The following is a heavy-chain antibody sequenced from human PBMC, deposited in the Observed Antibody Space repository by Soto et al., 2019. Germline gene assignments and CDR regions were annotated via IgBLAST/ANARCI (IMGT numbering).Heavy chain of an antibody. CDR2: TYYRSKWYY. CDR3: SRGEQYSGRIFVY. Sequence: SRTLSLTCAITGDSVSSNSAGWSWVRQSPSRGLEWLGRTYYRSKWYYEYAVSVRGRITINPDTSKNQYSLQLNSVTPEDTAVYFCSRGEQYSGRIFVYRGYAPLVTV. V-gene: IGHV6-1*01. D-gene: IGHD1-26*01. J-gene: IGHJ4*01. CDR1: GDSVSSNSAG.